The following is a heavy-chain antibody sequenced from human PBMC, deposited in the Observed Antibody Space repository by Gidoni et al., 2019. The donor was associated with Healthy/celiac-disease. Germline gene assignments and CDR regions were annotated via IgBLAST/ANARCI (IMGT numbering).Heavy chain of an antibody. Sequence: QVQLVQSGAEVKKPGASVKVSCKASGYTFTGYYMHWVRQAPGQGLEWMGWINPNSGGTNYAQKFQGRVTMTRDTSISTAYMELSRLRSDDTAVYYCARDFLADEGIAARPPPHWGQGTLVTVSS. CDR1: GYTFTGYY. J-gene: IGHJ4*02. CDR3: ARDFLADEGIAARPPPH. D-gene: IGHD6-6*01. CDR2: INPNSGGT. V-gene: IGHV1-2*02.